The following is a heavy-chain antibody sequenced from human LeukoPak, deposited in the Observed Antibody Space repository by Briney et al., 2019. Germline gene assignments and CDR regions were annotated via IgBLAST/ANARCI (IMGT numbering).Heavy chain of an antibody. Sequence: PSQTLSLTCTVSGGSIDSGGSYWSWIRQHPGKGLEWIGYIYGSASTYYNPSLKGRVYISADASKNQFSLKLSSVTAADTAVYXXXXXXMGSSSDWYFDLWGRGTLVTVSS. V-gene: IGHV4-31*03. J-gene: IGHJ2*01. CDR3: XXXXMGSSSDWYFDL. CDR2: IYGSAST. CDR1: GGSIDSGGSY. D-gene: IGHD6-6*01.